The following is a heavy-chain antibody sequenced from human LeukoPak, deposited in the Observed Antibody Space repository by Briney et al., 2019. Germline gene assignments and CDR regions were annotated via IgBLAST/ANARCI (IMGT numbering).Heavy chain of an antibody. CDR1: GFTFSSYG. J-gene: IGHJ4*02. CDR2: IRYDGSNK. Sequence: PGGSLRLSCAASGFTFSSYGMHWVRQAPGKGLEWVAFIRYDGSNKYYADSVKGRFTISRDNSKNTLYLQMNSLRTEDTALYYCAKDSVLRFLEWFPGYYFDYWGQGTLVTVSS. D-gene: IGHD3-3*01. CDR3: AKDSVLRFLEWFPGYYFDY. V-gene: IGHV3-30*02.